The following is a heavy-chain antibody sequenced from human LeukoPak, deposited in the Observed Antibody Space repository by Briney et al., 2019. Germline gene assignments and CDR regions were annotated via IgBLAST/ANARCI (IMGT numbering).Heavy chain of an antibody. J-gene: IGHJ5*02. V-gene: IGHV3-30*02. Sequence: GGSLRLSCAASGFTFSNFGMHWVRQAPGKGLEWVAFIRYDGSNKYYADSVKGRFTISRDNSKNTLYLQMNSLRAEDTAVYYCARDYPFEYSSSSGWFDPWGQGTLVTVSS. D-gene: IGHD6-6*01. CDR1: GFTFSNFG. CDR2: IRYDGSNK. CDR3: ARDYPFEYSSSSGWFDP.